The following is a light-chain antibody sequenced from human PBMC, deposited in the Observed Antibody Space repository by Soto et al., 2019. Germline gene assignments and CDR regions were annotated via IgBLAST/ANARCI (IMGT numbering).Light chain of an antibody. V-gene: IGKV3-20*01. J-gene: IGKJ1*01. CDR2: GAS. CDR1: QSVSSSY. Sequence: EIVLTQSPGTLSLSPGERATLSCRASQSVSSSYLAWYQQKPGQAHRLLIYGASSRATGIPDRFSGSGSGTDFTLTISRLEPEDFAVYYCQQYGGSRWTFGQGTKVEI. CDR3: QQYGGSRWT.